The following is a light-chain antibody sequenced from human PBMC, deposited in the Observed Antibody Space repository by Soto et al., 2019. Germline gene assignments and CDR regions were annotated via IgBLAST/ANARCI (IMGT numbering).Light chain of an antibody. CDR3: CSYAVTDVV. V-gene: IGLV2-11*01. CDR1: SSDVGGYNY. CDR2: NVN. Sequence: QSALTQPRSVSGSPGQSVTSSCTGTSSDVGGYNYVSWYQQHPGKAPKLMIYNVNRRPSGVPDRFSGSKSGNTASLTISGLQAEDEADYYCCSYAVTDVVFGGGTKLTVL. J-gene: IGLJ2*01.